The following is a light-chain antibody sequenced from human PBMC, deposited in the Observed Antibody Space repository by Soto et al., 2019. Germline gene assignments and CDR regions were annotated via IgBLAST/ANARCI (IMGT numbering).Light chain of an antibody. V-gene: IGKV3-11*01. Sequence: EIVLTQSPATRSLSPGERATLSFRASQSVSSYLAWYQQKPGQAPRLLIYDASNRATGIPARFSGSGSGTDFTLTISSLEPEDFAVYYCQQRSNWPGTFGQGTRLEIK. CDR2: DAS. CDR1: QSVSSY. J-gene: IGKJ5*01. CDR3: QQRSNWPGT.